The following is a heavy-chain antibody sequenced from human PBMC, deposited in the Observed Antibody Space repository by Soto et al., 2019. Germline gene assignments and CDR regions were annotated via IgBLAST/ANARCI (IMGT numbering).Heavy chain of an antibody. CDR1: GFSFSDYY. Sequence: ESGGGLVKPAGSLRLSCAASGFSFSDYYMSWIRQAPGKGLEWISYISKSSRAISYADSVKGRFTISRDNANNSLYLQLNSLRVEDTAMYYCARGGSSFFDPWGQGTLVIVSS. J-gene: IGHJ5*02. V-gene: IGHV3-11*01. D-gene: IGHD6-13*01. CDR2: ISKSSRAI. CDR3: ARGGSSFFDP.